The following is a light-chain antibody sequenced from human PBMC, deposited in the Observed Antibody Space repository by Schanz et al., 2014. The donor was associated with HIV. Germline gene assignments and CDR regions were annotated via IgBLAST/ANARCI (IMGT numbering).Light chain of an antibody. CDR2: QAS. J-gene: IGKJ1*01. CDR3: QHYNSYSWT. V-gene: IGKV1-5*03. CDR1: QSINRW. Sequence: DIQMTQSPSTLSTSVGDTVTITCRASQSINRWLAWYQQKPGKAPNLLIYQASTLETGVPSRFSGSGSGTEFTLTISSLQPADFATYYCQHYNSYSWTFGQGTKVEIK.